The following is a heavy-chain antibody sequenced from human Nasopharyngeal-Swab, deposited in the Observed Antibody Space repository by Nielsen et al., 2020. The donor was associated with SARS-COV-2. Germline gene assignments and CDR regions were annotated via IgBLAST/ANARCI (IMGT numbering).Heavy chain of an antibody. CDR3: ARSGEYYYDSSGPARGFDY. D-gene: IGHD3-22*01. CDR2: IYYSGST. CDR1: GGSISSGGYS. J-gene: IGHJ4*02. Sequence: SQTLSLTCAVSGGSISSGGYSWSWIRPPPGKGLEWIGYIYYSGSTYYNPSLKSRVTISVDTSKNQFSLKLSSVTAADTAVYYCARSGEYYYDSSGPARGFDYWGQGTLVTVSS. V-gene: IGHV4-30-4*07.